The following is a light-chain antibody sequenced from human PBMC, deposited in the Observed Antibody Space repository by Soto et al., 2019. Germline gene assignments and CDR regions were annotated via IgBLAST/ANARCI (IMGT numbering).Light chain of an antibody. CDR3: QQYSRPWT. CDR1: QSVLYSSNNKNY. CDR2: WAS. J-gene: IGKJ1*01. V-gene: IGKV4-1*01. Sequence: DIVMTQSPDSLAVSLGERSTINCKSSQSVLYSSNNKNYLAWYQQKPGQPPKLLIYWASTRESGVPDRFSGSGSGKDFTLTIRSLQAEDVAVYFGQQYSRPWTFGQGTKVDIK.